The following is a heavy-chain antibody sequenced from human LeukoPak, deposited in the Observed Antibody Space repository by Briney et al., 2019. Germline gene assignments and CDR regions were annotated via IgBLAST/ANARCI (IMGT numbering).Heavy chain of an antibody. Sequence: GGSLRLSCAASEFTFSSYGMSWVRQAPGKGLEWVSGISGSGGSTYYADSVKGRFTISRDNSKNTLYLQMNSLRAEDTAVYYCAKDHGRDYYGSGRYDYWGQGTLVTVSS. D-gene: IGHD3-10*01. CDR1: EFTFSSYG. J-gene: IGHJ4*02. CDR3: AKDHGRDYYGSGRYDY. V-gene: IGHV3-23*01. CDR2: ISGSGGST.